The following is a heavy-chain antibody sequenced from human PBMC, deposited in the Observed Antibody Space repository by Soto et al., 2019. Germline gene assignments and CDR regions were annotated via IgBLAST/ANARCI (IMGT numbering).Heavy chain of an antibody. J-gene: IGHJ4*02. CDR1: GFTFSSYG. Sequence: QVQLVESGGGVVQPGRSLRLSCAASGFTFSSYGMHWVRQAPGKGLEWVAVISYDGSNKYYADSVKGRFTISRDNSKNTLYLQMNSLRAEDTAVYYCAKGLVIFGVVGSLDYWGQGTLVTVSS. CDR3: AKGLVIFGVVGSLDY. D-gene: IGHD3-3*01. CDR2: ISYDGSNK. V-gene: IGHV3-30*18.